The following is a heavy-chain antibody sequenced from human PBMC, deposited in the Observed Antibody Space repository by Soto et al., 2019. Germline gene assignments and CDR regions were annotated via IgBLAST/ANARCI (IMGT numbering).Heavy chain of an antibody. D-gene: IGHD2-2*01. CDR2: ISAYNGNT. Sequence: GASVKVSCKASGYTFTSYGISWVRQAPGQGLEWMGWISAYNGNTNYAQKLQGRVTMTTDTSTSTAYMELRSLRSDDTAVYYCARDVLWPGPVGWFDPWGQGTLVTVSS. V-gene: IGHV1-18*01. CDR3: ARDVLWPGPVGWFDP. CDR1: GYTFTSYG. J-gene: IGHJ5*02.